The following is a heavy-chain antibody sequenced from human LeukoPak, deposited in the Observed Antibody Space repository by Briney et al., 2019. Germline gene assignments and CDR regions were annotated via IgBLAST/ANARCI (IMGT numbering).Heavy chain of an antibody. D-gene: IGHD1-1*01. CDR2: ISWDGGRT. V-gene: IGHV3-43*01. J-gene: IGHJ4*02. CDR1: GFTFDDYT. Sequence: GGSLRLSCAASGFTFDDYTMHWVRQAPGKGLEWVCLISWDGGRTDYADSVKGRFTISRDNSKNTLYLQMNSLRAEDTAVYYCAKDGNGKGYFDYWGQGTQVTVSS. CDR3: AKDGNGKGYFDY.